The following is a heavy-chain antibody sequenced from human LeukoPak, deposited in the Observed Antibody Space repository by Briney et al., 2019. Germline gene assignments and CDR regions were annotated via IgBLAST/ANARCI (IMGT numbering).Heavy chain of an antibody. V-gene: IGHV4-59*01. CDR3: ASAGYCSGGTCYSLHDY. Sequence: SETLSLTCTVSGGSISSYYWSWIRQPPGKGLEWIGYIYYSGSTNYNPSLKSRVTISVDTSKNQFSLKLNSVTAADTAVYYCASAGYCSGGTCYSLHDYWGQGTLVTVSS. CDR1: GGSISSYY. CDR2: IYYSGST. J-gene: IGHJ4*02. D-gene: IGHD2-15*01.